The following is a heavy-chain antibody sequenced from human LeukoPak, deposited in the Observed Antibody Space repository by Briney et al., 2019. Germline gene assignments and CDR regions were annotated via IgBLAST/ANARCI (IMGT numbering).Heavy chain of an antibody. J-gene: IGHJ4*02. D-gene: IGHD6-13*01. CDR2: ISWNSGSI. CDR3: ATSRGSSWYTLFDY. CDR1: GFPFDDFG. Sequence: GGSLRLPCAPSGFPFDDFGMSWVRQAPGKGREWVSGISWNSGSIGYADSVKGRFTISRDNAKSSLYPQMNSLRAEDTALYYCATSRGSSWYTLFDYWGQGTLVTVSS. V-gene: IGHV3-9*01.